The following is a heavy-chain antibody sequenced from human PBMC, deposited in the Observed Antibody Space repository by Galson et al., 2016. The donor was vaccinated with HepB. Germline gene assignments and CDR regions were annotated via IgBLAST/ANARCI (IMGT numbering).Heavy chain of an antibody. CDR1: GFTFNSYN. Sequence: SLRLSCAASGFTFNSYNMNWVRQAPGKGLEWVSSISSSSNYIYYADSVKGRFPISRDNSKNSLYLQMNSLRAEDTALYYCARGPYDSSGYGSTTTYYYYGLDVWGQGTTVTVSS. CDR2: ISSSSNYI. D-gene: IGHD3-22*01. J-gene: IGHJ6*02. CDR3: ARGPYDSSGYGSTTTYYYYGLDV. V-gene: IGHV3-21*01.